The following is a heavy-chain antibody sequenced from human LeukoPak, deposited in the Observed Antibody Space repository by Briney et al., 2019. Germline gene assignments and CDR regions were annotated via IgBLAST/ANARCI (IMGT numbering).Heavy chain of an antibody. CDR3: ARDGYSYFDF. J-gene: IGHJ4*02. V-gene: IGHV3-74*01. CDR2: INNDGSST. CDR1: GFTFSSYW. Sequence: GGSLRLSCAASGFTFSSYWMHWVRQAPGKGLVWVSRINNDGSSTSYADSVKGRFTISRDNAKNTLSLQMNSLRAKDTALYCCARDGYSYFDFWGLGTLVTVSS. D-gene: IGHD5-24*01.